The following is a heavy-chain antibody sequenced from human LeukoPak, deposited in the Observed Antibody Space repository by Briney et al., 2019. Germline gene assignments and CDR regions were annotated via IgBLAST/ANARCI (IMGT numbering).Heavy chain of an antibody. CDR3: ATNSAVATSRSWFDP. V-gene: IGHV4-59*08. Sequence: PSDTLSLTCTVSGVSIKTYYWSWIRHPPGTGLEWIGYIYYSGSTTYNPSLKSRVSMSVDTSLNQCSLTLSSVTAADTAVYYCATNSAVATSRSWFDPWGPGTLVTVSS. D-gene: IGHD6-19*01. J-gene: IGHJ5*02. CDR1: GVSIKTYY. CDR2: IYYSGST.